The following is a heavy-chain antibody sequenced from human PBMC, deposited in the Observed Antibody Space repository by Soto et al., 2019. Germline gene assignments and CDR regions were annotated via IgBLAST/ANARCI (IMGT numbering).Heavy chain of an antibody. Sequence: PGESLKISCKGSGYTFTSSWISWVRQMPGRGLEWMGKIDPRDSYTKYSPSFQDHVTISADRSISTAYLQWSSLKASDTAMYYCARLTVTTNYFDYWGQGTLVTVSS. J-gene: IGHJ4*02. CDR3: ARLTVTTNYFDY. CDR1: GYTFTSSW. D-gene: IGHD4-17*01. V-gene: IGHV5-10-1*01. CDR2: IDPRDSYT.